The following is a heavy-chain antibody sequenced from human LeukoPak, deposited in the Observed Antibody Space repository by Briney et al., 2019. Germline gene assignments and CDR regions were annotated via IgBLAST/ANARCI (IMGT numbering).Heavy chain of an antibody. V-gene: IGHV1-46*01. J-gene: IGHJ4*02. CDR1: GYTFTSYY. D-gene: IGHD1-26*01. CDR2: INPSGGST. Sequence: GASVKVSCKASGYTFTSYYMHWVRRAPGQGLEWMGIINPSGGSTSYAQKFQGRVTMTRDMSTSTVYMELSSLRSEDTAVYYCARVGGSYQGYFDYWGQGTLVTVSS. CDR3: ARVGGSYQGYFDY.